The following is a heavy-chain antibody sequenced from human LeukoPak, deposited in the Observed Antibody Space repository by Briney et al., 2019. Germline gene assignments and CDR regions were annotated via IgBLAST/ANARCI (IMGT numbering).Heavy chain of an antibody. D-gene: IGHD2-2*01. CDR1: GFTFSKYD. CDR3: VRASLGSSWHYYDQ. CDR2: IDPYGGT. V-gene: IGHV3-13*01. J-gene: IGHJ4*02. Sequence: GGSLRLSCAASGFTFSKYDMHWVRQVTGKGLEWVSTIDPYGGTEYRDSVQGRFTISRENAENSLYLQMNSLRANDTAVYYCVRASLGSSWHYYDQWGQGTLVTVSS.